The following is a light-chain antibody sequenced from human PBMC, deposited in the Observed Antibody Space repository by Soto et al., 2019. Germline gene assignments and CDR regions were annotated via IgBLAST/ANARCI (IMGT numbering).Light chain of an antibody. V-gene: IGLV2-23*01. CDR2: EGS. J-gene: IGLJ2*01. CDR3: CSYAGVSTLV. Sequence: QSALTQPASVSGSPGQSITISCTGTSSDVGSYNLVSWYQQHPGKAPKLVIYEGSKRPSGVSKRFSGSKSGNTASLTISGLQAEDEADYYCCSYAGVSTLVFGGGTKLTVL. CDR1: SSDVGSYNL.